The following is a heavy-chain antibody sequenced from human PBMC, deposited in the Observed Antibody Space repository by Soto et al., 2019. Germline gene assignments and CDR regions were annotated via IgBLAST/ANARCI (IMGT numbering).Heavy chain of an antibody. CDR3: ARARGYSGYDYNYYYYGMDV. CDR1: GGSFSGYY. J-gene: IGHJ6*02. Sequence: TSETLSLTCAVYGGSFSGYYRSWIRQPPGKGLEWIGEINHSGSTNYNPSLKSRVTISVDTSKNQFSLKLSSVTAADTAVYYCARARGYSGYDYNYYYYGMDVWGQGTTVTVSS. D-gene: IGHD5-12*01. V-gene: IGHV4-34*01. CDR2: INHSGST.